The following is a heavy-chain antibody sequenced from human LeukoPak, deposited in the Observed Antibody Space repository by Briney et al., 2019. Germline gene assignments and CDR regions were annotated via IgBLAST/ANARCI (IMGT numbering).Heavy chain of an antibody. V-gene: IGHV3-23*01. Sequence: GGSLRLSCAASGFTFSSYAMSWVRQAPGKGLEWVSAISGSGGGTYYADSVKGRFTISRDNSKNALYLQMNSLRAEDTAVYYCAKGGFMTTDFDPWGQGTLVTVSS. CDR1: GFTFSSYA. CDR3: AKGGFMTTDFDP. J-gene: IGHJ5*02. D-gene: IGHD4-11*01. CDR2: ISGSGGGT.